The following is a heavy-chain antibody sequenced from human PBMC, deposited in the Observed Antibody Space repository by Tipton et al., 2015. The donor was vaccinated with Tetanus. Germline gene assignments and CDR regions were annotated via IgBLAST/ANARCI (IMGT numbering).Heavy chain of an antibody. Sequence: QLVQSGGGLAQPGGSLRLSCSASGFIFSNYWMSWVRQAPGKGLEWVANINRNGGGKYYVDSVKGRFTISRDEAKKSVYLEMSSLTAGDTAVYYCARDRGEDRTNFYYMDVWGKGATVIVSS. CDR1: GFIFSNYW. CDR3: ARDRGEDRTNFYYMDV. D-gene: IGHD1-14*01. V-gene: IGHV3-7*01. J-gene: IGHJ6*03. CDR2: INRNGGGK.